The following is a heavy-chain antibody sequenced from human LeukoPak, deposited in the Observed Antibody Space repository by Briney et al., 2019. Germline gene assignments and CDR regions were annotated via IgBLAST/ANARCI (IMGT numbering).Heavy chain of an antibody. V-gene: IGHV3-7*01. CDR3: ARDTGGGYSCYDC. D-gene: IGHD5-18*01. CDR1: GFTFSSYW. CDR2: IKQDGSEK. Sequence: GGSLRLPCAASGFTFSSYWMTWIRQAPGKGLEWVANIKQDGSEKYYVDSVKGRFTISRDNAKNLLYLQMNSLRAEDTAVYYCARDTGGGYSCYDCWGQGTLVTVSS. J-gene: IGHJ4*02.